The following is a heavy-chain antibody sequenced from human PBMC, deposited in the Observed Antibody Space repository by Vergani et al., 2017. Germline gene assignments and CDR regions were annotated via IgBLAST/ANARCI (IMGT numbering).Heavy chain of an antibody. CDR1: GGSISSSSYY. CDR2: IYYSGST. D-gene: IGHD2-2*01. CDR3: ARVEGCSSTSCYSGWFDP. J-gene: IGHJ5*02. Sequence: QLQLQESGPGLVKPSETLSLTCTVSGGSISSSSYYWGWIRQPPGKGLEWIGSIYYSGSTYYNPSLKSRVTISVDRSKNQFSLKLSSVTAADTAVYYCARVEGCSSTSCYSGWFDPWGQGTLVTVSS. V-gene: IGHV4-39*07.